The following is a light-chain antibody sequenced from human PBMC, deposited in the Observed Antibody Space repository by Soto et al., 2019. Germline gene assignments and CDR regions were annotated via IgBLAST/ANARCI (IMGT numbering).Light chain of an antibody. V-gene: IGKV3-15*01. CDR2: GAS. CDR1: QSIDYT. Sequence: EIVMTQSPATLSLSPGERATLSCRASQSIDYTLAWYQQKPGQAPRLLIYGASTRATGLPGRFSGSGSGTEFPLTINGLQYEDSAVYYCQQHNNWSFAFGPGTKVEI. J-gene: IGKJ3*01. CDR3: QQHNNWSFA.